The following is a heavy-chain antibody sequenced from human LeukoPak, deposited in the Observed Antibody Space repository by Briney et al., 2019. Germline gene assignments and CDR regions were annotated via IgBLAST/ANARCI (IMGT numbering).Heavy chain of an antibody. CDR2: ISSSGSTI. J-gene: IGHJ4*02. V-gene: IGHV3-11*01. D-gene: IGHD5-18*01. CDR1: GFTFSDCY. CDR3: ARDRKSYGYLGLVDY. Sequence: GGSLRLSCAASGFTFSDCYMSWIRQAPGKGLEWVSYISSSGSTIYYADSVKGRFTIPRDNAKNSLYLQMNSLRAEDTAVYYCARDRKSYGYLGLVDYWGQGTLVTVSS.